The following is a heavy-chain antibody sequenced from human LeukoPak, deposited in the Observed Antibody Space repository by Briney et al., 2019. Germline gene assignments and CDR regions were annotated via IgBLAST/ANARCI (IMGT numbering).Heavy chain of an antibody. CDR2: ISYDGSNK. CDR3: AKVGMATPDAFDI. Sequence: GGSLRLSCAAPGFTFSSYGMHWVRQAPGKGLEWVAVISYDGSNKYYADSVKGRFTISRDNSKNTLYLQMNSLRAEDTAVYYCAKVGMATPDAFDIWGQGTMVTVSS. V-gene: IGHV3-30*18. J-gene: IGHJ3*02. CDR1: GFTFSSYG. D-gene: IGHD5-24*01.